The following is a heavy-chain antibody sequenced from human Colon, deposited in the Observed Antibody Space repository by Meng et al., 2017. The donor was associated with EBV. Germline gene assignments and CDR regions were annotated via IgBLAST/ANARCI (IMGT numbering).Heavy chain of an antibody. CDR1: GGSFSSYNR. V-gene: IGHV4-4*02. CDR2: IDDSGST. J-gene: IGHJ4*02. CDR3: ARGRQDAWELLAY. D-gene: IGHD1-26*01. Sequence: VQLQGSGTGLLKPSGTLSLTCAVYGGSFSSYNRRSWGRAPPRKVQGWIGDIDDSGSTNYHPSLNSRIISSVDKTKNYFPLKVNFVAAEDAVDYYCARGRQDAWELLAYWGQGALVTVSS.